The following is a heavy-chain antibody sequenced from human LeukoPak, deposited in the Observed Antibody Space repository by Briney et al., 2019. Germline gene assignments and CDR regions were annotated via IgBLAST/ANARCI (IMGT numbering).Heavy chain of an antibody. Sequence: PSETLSLTCAVYGGSFSGYYWSWIRQPPGKGLGWIGEINHSGSTNHNPSLKSRVTISVDTSKNQFSLKLSSVTAADTAVYYCARGFRDILTGYSFDYWGQGTLVTVSS. CDR3: ARGFRDILTGYSFDY. V-gene: IGHV4-34*01. J-gene: IGHJ4*02. CDR1: GGSFSGYY. CDR2: INHSGST. D-gene: IGHD3-9*01.